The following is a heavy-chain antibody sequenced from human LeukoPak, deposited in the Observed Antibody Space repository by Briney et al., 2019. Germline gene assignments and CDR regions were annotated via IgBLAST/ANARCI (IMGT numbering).Heavy chain of an antibody. CDR2: ISGSGGST. V-gene: IGHV3-23*01. D-gene: IGHD2-8*01. CDR1: GFTFSNYT. Sequence: GGSLRLSCAASGFTFSNYTMRWVRQPPGKGLEWVSSISGSGGSTYYADSVKRRITISRDNYKNTLHRVIHALSADHTVQYHCAKKMTYGCSRGPSDYWGQGTLVTVSS. CDR3: AKKMTYGCSRGPSDY. J-gene: IGHJ4*02.